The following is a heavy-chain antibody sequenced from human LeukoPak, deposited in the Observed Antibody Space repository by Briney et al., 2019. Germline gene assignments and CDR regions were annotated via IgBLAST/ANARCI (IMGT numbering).Heavy chain of an antibody. CDR2: INPNSGGT. D-gene: IGHD3-3*01. CDR3: ARVKDFWSGYSLDY. Sequence: ASVKVSCKASGYTFTDYYMHWVRQAPGQGLEWMGWINPNSGGTNYAQKFQGRVTMTRDTSISTAYMELSRLRSDDTAVYYCARVKDFWSGYSLDYWGQGTLVTVSS. CDR1: GYTFTDYY. V-gene: IGHV1-2*02. J-gene: IGHJ4*02.